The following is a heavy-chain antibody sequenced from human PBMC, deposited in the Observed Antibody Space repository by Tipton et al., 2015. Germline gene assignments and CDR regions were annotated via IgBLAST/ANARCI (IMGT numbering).Heavy chain of an antibody. CDR1: GGSINSDDYH. CDR2: IYSSGST. J-gene: IGHJ5*02. V-gene: IGHV4-30-4*01. CDR3: ARVLYNYGASPFDP. D-gene: IGHD4/OR15-4a*01. Sequence: TLSLTCTVSGGSINSDDYHWSWIRQPPGEGLECIGFIYSSGSTYYNPSLNSRITISLDTSKNQFSLNLTSVTAADTAVYYCARVLYNYGASPFDPWGQGTLVTVSS.